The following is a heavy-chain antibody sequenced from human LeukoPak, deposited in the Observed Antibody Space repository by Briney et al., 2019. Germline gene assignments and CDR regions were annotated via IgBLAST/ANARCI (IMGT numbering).Heavy chain of an antibody. V-gene: IGHV1-2*02. D-gene: IGHD3-3*01. J-gene: IGHJ4*02. CDR2: INPNSGGT. CDR3: ARSPRFLEWQIDY. CDR1: GYTFTGYY. Sequence: ASVKVSCKASGYTFTGYYMHWVRQAPGQGLEWMGWINPNSGGTNYAQKFQGRVTMTRDTSISTAYMELSRLRSDDTAVYYCARSPRFLEWQIDYWGQGTLVTVSS.